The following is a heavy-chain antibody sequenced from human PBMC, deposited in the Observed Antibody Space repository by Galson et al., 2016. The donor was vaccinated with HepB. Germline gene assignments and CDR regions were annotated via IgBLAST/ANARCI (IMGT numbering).Heavy chain of an antibody. CDR2: ISRSAYST. CDR3: VQGRTAPAF. V-gene: IGHV3-23*01. CDR1: GFTFSNYG. J-gene: IGHJ6*04. Sequence: SLRLSCAASGFTFSNYGVTWVRQAPGKGLEVVSSISRSAYSTDYADPLKGRFTMSGDNSKNTPTLQKNSLTADDTGRYYCVQGRTAPAFWGKGTTVTVSS.